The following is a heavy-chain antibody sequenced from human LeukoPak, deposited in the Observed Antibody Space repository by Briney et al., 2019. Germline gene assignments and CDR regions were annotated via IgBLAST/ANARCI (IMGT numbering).Heavy chain of an antibody. Sequence: ASETLSLTCSVSGGSISSYSWTWIRQPAGKGLEWIGRIYATGSTNFNPSLKSRVTMSVDTSKSQFSLNLSSVTAADTAVYYCARAPAGSSKYEYWRQGILVTVSS. V-gene: IGHV4-4*07. CDR3: ARAPAGSSKYEY. J-gene: IGHJ4*02. D-gene: IGHD6-13*01. CDR2: IYATGST. CDR1: GGSISSYS.